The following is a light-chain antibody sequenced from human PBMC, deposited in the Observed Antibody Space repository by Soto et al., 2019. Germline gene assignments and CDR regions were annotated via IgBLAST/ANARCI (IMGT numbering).Light chain of an antibody. CDR3: QNYDNLPPPWT. CDR1: QDIATY. Sequence: DIQMTQSPSSLSASVGNRVTITCQASQDIATYLNWYQQKPGKAPNLLIYDASNLETGVPSRFSGGGFGTNFIFTISNQQPEDIATYCGQNYDNLPPPWTCGQGTKVEIK. V-gene: IGKV1-33*01. CDR2: DAS. J-gene: IGKJ1*01.